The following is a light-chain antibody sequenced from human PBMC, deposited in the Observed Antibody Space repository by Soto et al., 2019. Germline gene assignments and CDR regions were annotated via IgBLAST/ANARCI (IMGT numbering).Light chain of an antibody. J-gene: IGKJ4*01. CDR3: QQYNSYPLT. CDR2: KAS. V-gene: IGKV1-5*03. Sequence: HMTQSPSTLSASVGDRVTITCRASQSISSWLAWYQQKPGKAPKLLIYKASSLESGVPSRFSGSGSGTEFTLTISSLQPDDFATYYCQQYNSYPLTFGGGTKVDIK. CDR1: QSISSW.